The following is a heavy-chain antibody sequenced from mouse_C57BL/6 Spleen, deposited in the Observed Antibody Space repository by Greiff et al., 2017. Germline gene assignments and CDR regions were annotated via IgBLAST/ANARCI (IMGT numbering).Heavy chain of an antibody. D-gene: IGHD1-1*01. CDR3: ARRAPTTVVRGDWYFDV. CDR1: GFTFSDYY. Sequence: EVQGVESGGGLVQPGGSLKLSCAASGFTFSDYYMYWVRQTPEKRLEWVAYISNGGGSTYYPDAVKGRFTISRDNAKNTLYLQMSRLKSEDTAMYYCARRAPTTVVRGDWYFDVWATGTTVTVSA. J-gene: IGHJ1*03. CDR2: ISNGGGST. V-gene: IGHV5-12*01.